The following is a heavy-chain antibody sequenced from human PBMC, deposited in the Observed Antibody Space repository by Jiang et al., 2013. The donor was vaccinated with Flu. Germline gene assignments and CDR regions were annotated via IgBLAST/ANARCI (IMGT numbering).Heavy chain of an antibody. J-gene: IGHJ4*02. CDR3: ARERAYFYDGSGYYWDY. Sequence: LLKPSETLSLTCAVSGGSVSSGNYFWTWLRQSPEKGLEWIGYIYHAGSTSYNPSLKSRVAISLDTSKNQFSLTLSSVTAADTAVYYCARERAYFYDGSGYYWDYWGQGTLVTVSS. CDR2: IYHAGST. D-gene: IGHD3-22*01. CDR1: GGSVSSGNYF. V-gene: IGHV4-61*01.